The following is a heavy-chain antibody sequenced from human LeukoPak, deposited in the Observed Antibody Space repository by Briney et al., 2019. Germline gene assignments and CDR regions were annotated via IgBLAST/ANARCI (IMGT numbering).Heavy chain of an antibody. D-gene: IGHD2-2*01. Sequence: SETLSLTCAVYGGSFSGYYWSWIRQPPGKGLEWIGEINHSGSTNYNPSLKSRVTISVDTSKNQFSLKLSSVTAADTAVYYCARDYCTITTCYNWFDPWGQGTLVTVSS. CDR3: ARDYCTITTCYNWFDP. CDR2: INHSGST. CDR1: GGSFSGYY. J-gene: IGHJ5*02. V-gene: IGHV4-34*01.